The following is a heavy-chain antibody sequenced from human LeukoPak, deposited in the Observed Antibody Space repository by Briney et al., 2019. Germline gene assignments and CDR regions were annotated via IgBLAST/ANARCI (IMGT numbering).Heavy chain of an antibody. Sequence: GGSLRLSCAASGFTFSSYWVTWVRQAPGKGLEWVANIKQDGSDKHYGDSVKGRFTISRDNAENSLYLHMDSLRVEDTGVYFCARESGTFDPWGQGTPVTVSS. J-gene: IGHJ5*02. V-gene: IGHV3-7*04. CDR2: IKQDGSDK. CDR3: ARESGTFDP. CDR1: GFTFSSYW.